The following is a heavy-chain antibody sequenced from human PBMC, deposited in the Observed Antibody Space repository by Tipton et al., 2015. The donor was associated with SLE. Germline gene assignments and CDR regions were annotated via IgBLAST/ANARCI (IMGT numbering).Heavy chain of an antibody. CDR3: AKDGDYYGSGSPRNYYYYGMDV. Sequence: SLRLSCAASGFIFDDYAMHWVRQAPGKGLEWVSLISGDGGTTYYADSLKGRFTISRDNSKNSLYLQMNSLRTEDTALYYCAKDGDYYGSGSPRNYYYYGMDVWGQGTTVTVSS. V-gene: IGHV3-43*02. J-gene: IGHJ6*02. CDR2: ISGDGGTT. D-gene: IGHD3-10*01. CDR1: GFIFDDYA.